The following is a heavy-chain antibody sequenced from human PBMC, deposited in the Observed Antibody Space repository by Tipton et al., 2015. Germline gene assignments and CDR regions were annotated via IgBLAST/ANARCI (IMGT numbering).Heavy chain of an antibody. D-gene: IGHD3-3*01. V-gene: IGHV4-61*01. J-gene: IGHJ4*02. Sequence: TLSLTCTVSGGSVRSGSYYWSWIRQPPGKGLEWIGYVYYSGSTNYNPSLKSRVTMSIDTSKNQFSLNLSSVTAADTAVYYCAREGRRSLQWLSPLDYWGQGTLVTVSS. CDR1: GGSVRSGSYY. CDR2: VYYSGST. CDR3: AREGRRSLQWLSPLDY.